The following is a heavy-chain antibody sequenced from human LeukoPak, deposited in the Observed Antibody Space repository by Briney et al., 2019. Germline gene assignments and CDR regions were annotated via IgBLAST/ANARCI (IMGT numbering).Heavy chain of an antibody. J-gene: IGHJ3*02. CDR2: INWNGGST. Sequence: PGGSLRLSCAASGFTFDDYGMSWVRQAPGKGLEWVSGINWNGGSTGYADSVKGRFTISRDNAKNSLYLQMNSLRAEDTALYYCARSPLLCSSTSCYTGAFDIWGQRTMVTVSS. V-gene: IGHV3-20*04. D-gene: IGHD2-2*02. CDR3: ARSPLLCSSTSCYTGAFDI. CDR1: GFTFDDYG.